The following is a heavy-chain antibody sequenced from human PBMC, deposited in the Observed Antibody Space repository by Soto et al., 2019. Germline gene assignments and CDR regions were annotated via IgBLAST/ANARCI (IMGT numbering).Heavy chain of an antibody. J-gene: IGHJ6*02. Sequence: GGSLRLSCAASGFTFDDYAMHWVRQAPGKGLEWVSGISWNSGSMGYADSVKGRFTISRDNAKNSLYLQMNSLRAEDTALYYCAKAGNYDYYYYYGMDVWGQGTTVTVSS. D-gene: IGHD1-7*01. CDR1: GFTFDDYA. CDR2: ISWNSGSM. V-gene: IGHV3-9*01. CDR3: AKAGNYDYYYYYGMDV.